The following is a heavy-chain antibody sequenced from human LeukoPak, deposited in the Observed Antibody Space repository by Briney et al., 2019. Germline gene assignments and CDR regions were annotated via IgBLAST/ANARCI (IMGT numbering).Heavy chain of an antibody. D-gene: IGHD2-2*01. CDR2: IDPSGSYT. J-gene: IGHJ6*02. V-gene: IGHV5-10-1*01. CDR1: GYSFTSYW. CDR3: ARHGCSSTSCYWDYYYGMDV. Sequence: GESLKISCKGSGYSFTSYWISWVRQMPGKGLEWMGRIDPSGSYTNYSPSFQGHVTISADKSISTAYLQWSSLKASDTAMYYCARHGCSSTSCYWDYYYGMDVWGQGTTVTVSS.